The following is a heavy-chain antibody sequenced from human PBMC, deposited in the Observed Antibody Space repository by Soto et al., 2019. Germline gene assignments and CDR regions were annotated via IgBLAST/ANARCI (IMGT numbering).Heavy chain of an antibody. CDR2: IYPSGNT. CDR3: AAPYSKFDAFDI. D-gene: IGHD4-4*01. CDR1: GGSVSSTNW. J-gene: IGHJ3*02. V-gene: IGHV4-4*02. Sequence: QVQLQESGPGLVKPSGTLSLTCAVSGGSVSSTNWWSWVRQPPGKGLEWIGEIYPSGNTNYNPSLKSRVTILLDKSNNQFSLKLRSLTAADTAVYYCAAPYSKFDAFDIWGQGTMVAVSS.